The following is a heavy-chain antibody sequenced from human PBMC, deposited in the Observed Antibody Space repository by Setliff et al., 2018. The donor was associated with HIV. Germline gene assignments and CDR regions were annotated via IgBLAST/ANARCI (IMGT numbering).Heavy chain of an antibody. CDR3: ARRGVPQQIDLDS. D-gene: IGHD3-10*01. Sequence: GGSLRLSCAASGFTFRSYAMHWVRQAPGKGLEWVAVIWYGGGRKHYADSVKGRFTISRDDSNNTLYLQLSSLRSEDTAMYYCARRGVPQQIDLDSWGHGTLVTVSS. V-gene: IGHV3-30*04. CDR2: IWYGGGRK. CDR1: GFTFRSYA. J-gene: IGHJ5*01.